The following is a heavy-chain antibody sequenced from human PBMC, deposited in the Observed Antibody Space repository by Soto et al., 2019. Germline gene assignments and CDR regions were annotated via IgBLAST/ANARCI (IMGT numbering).Heavy chain of an antibody. D-gene: IGHD2-15*01. V-gene: IGHV1-69*01. CDR1: GGTFSSYA. J-gene: IGHJ4*02. CDR2: IIPIFGTA. Sequence: QVQLVQSGAEVKKPGSSVKVSCKASGGTFSSYAISWVRQAPGQGLEWMGGIIPIFGTANYAQKFQGRVTITADEYTSTAYMELSSLRSEDTAVYYCARYDCSGGSCYSTFDYWGQGTLVTVSS. CDR3: ARYDCSGGSCYSTFDY.